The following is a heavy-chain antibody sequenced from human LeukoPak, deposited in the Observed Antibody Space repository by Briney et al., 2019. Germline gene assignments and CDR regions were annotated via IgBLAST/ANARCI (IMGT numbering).Heavy chain of an antibody. CDR3: ARQVPPDY. V-gene: IGHV3-11*03. J-gene: IGHJ4*02. CDR2: ISGTSSFI. CDR1: GFTFSDYY. Sequence: TGGSLRLSCAASGFTFSDYYMTWIRQAPGKGLEGVSYISGTSSFIKYAGYVKGRFPISRDNAKNSLYLQMNSLRVEDTAVYYCARQVPPDYWGQGTLVTVSS.